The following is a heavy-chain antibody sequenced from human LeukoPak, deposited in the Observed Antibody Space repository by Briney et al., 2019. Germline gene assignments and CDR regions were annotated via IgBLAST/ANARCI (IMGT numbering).Heavy chain of an antibody. J-gene: IGHJ4*02. Sequence: SETLSLTGTGSGGSISSYYWSWIRQPPGKGLKWIGYIYYSGSTNYNPSLKSRVTISVDTSKNQFFLKLSSVTAADTAVYYCASLSSGGSLTDYWGQGTLVTVSS. V-gene: IGHV4-59*01. D-gene: IGHD2-15*01. CDR2: IYYSGST. CDR1: GGSISSYY. CDR3: ASLSSGGSLTDY.